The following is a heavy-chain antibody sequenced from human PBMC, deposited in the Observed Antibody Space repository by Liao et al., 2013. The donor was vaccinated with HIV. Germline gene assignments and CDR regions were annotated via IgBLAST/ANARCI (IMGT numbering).Heavy chain of an antibody. V-gene: IGHV4-34*01. CDR1: GGSFRSYY. Sequence: QVQLQQWGAGLLKPSETLSLTCAVYGGSFRSYYWSWIRQPPGKGLEWIGEINHSGSTNHNPSLKSRVTISVDTSKKQFSLKLSSVTAADTAVYYCARGGLLSYDFWSGSPNYWGQGTLVTVSS. J-gene: IGHJ4*02. D-gene: IGHD3-3*01. CDR3: ARGGLLSYDFWSGSPNY. CDR2: INHSGST.